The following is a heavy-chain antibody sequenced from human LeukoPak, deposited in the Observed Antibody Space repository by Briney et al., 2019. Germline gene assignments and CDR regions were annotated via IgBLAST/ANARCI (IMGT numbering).Heavy chain of an antibody. J-gene: IGHJ4*02. CDR1: GXSISSGVYY. V-gene: IGHV4-31*03. D-gene: IGHD5-12*01. CDR3: ARQYSGYDFDY. Sequence: PSQTLSLTCTVSGXSISSGVYYWSWIRQHPGKGLEWIGYIYYSGGTNYNPSLKSRLTISVDTSKNQFSLKLSSVTAADTAVYYCARQYSGYDFDYWGQGTLVTVSS. CDR2: IYYSGGT.